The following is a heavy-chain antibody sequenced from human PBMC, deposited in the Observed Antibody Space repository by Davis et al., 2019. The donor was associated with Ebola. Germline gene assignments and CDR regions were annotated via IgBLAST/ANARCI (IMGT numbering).Heavy chain of an antibody. CDR1: GFTFNTKG. CDR2: ISSSSSTI. CDR3: ALRNLGTYSGHFLAN. D-gene: IGHD1-26*01. J-gene: IGHJ4*02. V-gene: IGHV3-48*02. Sequence: GESLKISCAASGFTFNTKGMHWVRQAPGKGLEWFSYISSSSSTINYADSVKGRFTISRDNAKNSLYLQMNSLRDEDTAVYYCALRNLGTYSGHFLANWGQGTLVTVSS.